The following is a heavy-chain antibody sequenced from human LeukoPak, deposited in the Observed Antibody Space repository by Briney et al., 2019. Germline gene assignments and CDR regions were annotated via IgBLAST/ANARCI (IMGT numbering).Heavy chain of an antibody. D-gene: IGHD5-18*01. V-gene: IGHV3-11*04. Sequence: GGSLRLSCAASGFAFKDYYMTWIRQAPGKGLEWVSYISGSGYTIYYADSVKGRFTISRDNAEKSLYLQMNSLRDEDTAVYFCARENQLWADFDYWGQGTLVTVSS. CDR3: ARENQLWADFDY. CDR1: GFAFKDYY. CDR2: ISGSGYTI. J-gene: IGHJ4*02.